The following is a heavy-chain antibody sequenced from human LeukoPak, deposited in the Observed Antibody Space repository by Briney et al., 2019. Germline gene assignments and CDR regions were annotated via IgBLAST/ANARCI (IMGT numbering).Heavy chain of an antibody. CDR1: GFTFSSYA. CDR2: TSGSGGST. Sequence: GSLRLSCAASGFTFSSYAMSWVRQAPGKGLEWVSGTSGSGGSTYYADSVKGRFTISRDNSKNTLYLQMNSLRAEDTAVYYCAKGPPHTLLRITMVRGVIPFYYDYWGQGTLVTVSS. J-gene: IGHJ4*02. CDR3: AKGPPHTLLRITMVRGVIPFYYDY. D-gene: IGHD3-10*01. V-gene: IGHV3-23*01.